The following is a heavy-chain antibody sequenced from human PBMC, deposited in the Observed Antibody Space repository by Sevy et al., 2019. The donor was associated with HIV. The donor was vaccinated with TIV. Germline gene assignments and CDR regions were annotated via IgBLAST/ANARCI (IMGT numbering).Heavy chain of an antibody. CDR3: ARPSPRIAAAASAFYDN. D-gene: IGHD6-13*01. CDR2: INGRGGIT. J-gene: IGHJ4*02. CDR1: GYSFSSYA. V-gene: IGHV3-23*01. Sequence: GGSLRLSCVVSGYSFSSYAISWVRQAPGKGLEWVSTINGRGGITYYADSVKGRFTISRDKPKNTLFLQMINLRVDDTAIYYCARPSPRIAAAASAFYDNWGQGTLVTVSS.